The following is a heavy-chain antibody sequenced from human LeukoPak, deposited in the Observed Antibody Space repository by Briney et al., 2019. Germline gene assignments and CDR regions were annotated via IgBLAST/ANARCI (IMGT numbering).Heavy chain of an antibody. CDR2: ISYDGSNK. J-gene: IGHJ5*02. CDR3: AREARPLISIAVAGRFDP. V-gene: IGHV3-30-3*01. CDR1: GFTFSSYA. Sequence: GGSLRLSCAASGFTFSSYAMHWVRQAPGKGLEWVAVISYDGSNKYYADSVKGRFTISRDNSKNTLYPQMNSLRAEDTAVYYCAREARPLISIAVAGRFDPWGQGTLVTVSS. D-gene: IGHD6-19*01.